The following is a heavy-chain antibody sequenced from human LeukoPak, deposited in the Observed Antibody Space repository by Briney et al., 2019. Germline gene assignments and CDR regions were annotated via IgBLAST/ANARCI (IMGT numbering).Heavy chain of an antibody. CDR2: IRSKANSYAT. D-gene: IGHD3-16*01. V-gene: IGHV3-73*01. Sequence: PGGSLRLSCAASGFTFSGSAMHWLRQASGKGLEWVGRIRSKANSYATAYAASVKGRLTISRDDSKKTAYLQMNSLKPEDTAVYYCSRPEEGADYWGQGTLVTVSS. CDR1: GFTFSGSA. CDR3: SRPEEGADY. J-gene: IGHJ4*02.